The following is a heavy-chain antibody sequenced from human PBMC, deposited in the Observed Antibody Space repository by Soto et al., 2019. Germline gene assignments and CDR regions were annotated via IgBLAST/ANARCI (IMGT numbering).Heavy chain of an antibody. Sequence: QVQLVQSGAEVKKPGASVKVSCKASGYTFTSYGISWVRQAPGQGLEWMGWISAYNGNTNYAQKLQGRVTMTTDTSTGTAYMELRSLRSDDTAVYYCARVDCISNSCNPWGWFDPWGQGTLVTVSS. D-gene: IGHD2-2*01. J-gene: IGHJ5*02. V-gene: IGHV1-18*01. CDR1: GYTFTSYG. CDR3: ARVDCISNSCNPWGWFDP. CDR2: ISAYNGNT.